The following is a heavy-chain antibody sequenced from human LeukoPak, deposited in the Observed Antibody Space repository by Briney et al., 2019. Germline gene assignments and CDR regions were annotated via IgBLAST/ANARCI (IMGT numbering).Heavy chain of an antibody. D-gene: IGHD6-13*01. V-gene: IGHV1-8*03. CDR1: GYIFTYYD. J-gene: IGHJ6*03. CDR2: INPNSGNT. CDR3: ARGRQQRPPRSAGIYYYYMDV. Sequence: ASVKVSCKASGYIFTYYDINWVRQATGQGLEWMGWINPNSGNTGYAQKFQGRVTITRNTSISTAYMELSSLRSEDTAVYYCARGRQQRPPRSAGIYYYYMDVWGNGTTVTVSS.